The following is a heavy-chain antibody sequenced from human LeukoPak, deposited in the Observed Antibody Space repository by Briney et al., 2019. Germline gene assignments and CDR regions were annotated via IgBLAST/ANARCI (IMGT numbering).Heavy chain of an antibody. V-gene: IGHV4-39*01. Sequence: PSETLSLTCSVPGDSISSSNYYWGWIRQPPGKELEWIGSFYYGGSTYYNPSLKSRVTISVDTSKNQFSLKLSSVTAADTAVYYCARHSGHSVSYLFGFDIWGQGTTVTVSS. D-gene: IGHD1-26*01. CDR3: ARHSGHSVSYLFGFDI. CDR1: GDSISSSNYY. J-gene: IGHJ3*02. CDR2: FYYGGST.